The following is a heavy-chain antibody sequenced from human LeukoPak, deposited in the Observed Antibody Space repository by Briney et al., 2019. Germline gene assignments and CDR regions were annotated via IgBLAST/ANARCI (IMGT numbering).Heavy chain of an antibody. V-gene: IGHV3-15*01. CDR2: IRSETDGATT. CDR3: TTDLNQRLKWFGNPLGH. CDR1: GFSFSYAW. Sequence: GGSLRLSCVASGFSFSYAWMSWVRQAPGKGLQWVGHIRSETDGATTDYAAAVQGRFTTSRDDSKKMLYLEMNSLTTEDTAVYYCTTDLNQRLKWFGNPLGHWGRGTPVTVSS. J-gene: IGHJ4*02. D-gene: IGHD3-10*01.